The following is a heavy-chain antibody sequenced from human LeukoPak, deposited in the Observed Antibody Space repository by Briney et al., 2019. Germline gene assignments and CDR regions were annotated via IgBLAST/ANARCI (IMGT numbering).Heavy chain of an antibody. D-gene: IGHD2-2*01. CDR1: GYPIRSGYY. CDR2: IYHSGST. Sequence: SETLSLTYAVSGYPIRSGYYWGWIRQPPGKGLEWIGSIYHSGSTYYNPSLESRVTISVDTSKNQFSLKLSSVTAADTAVYYCEKGYCSTTSCPFDYWGQGTLVTVSS. J-gene: IGHJ4*02. V-gene: IGHV4-38-2*01. CDR3: EKGYCSTTSCPFDY.